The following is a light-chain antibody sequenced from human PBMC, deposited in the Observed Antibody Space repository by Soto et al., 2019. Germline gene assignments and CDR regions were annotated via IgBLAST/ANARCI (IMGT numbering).Light chain of an antibody. CDR1: QSISGSY. CDR3: QQYGVSPQS. Sequence: EIVLTQSPGTLSLSPGERVTLSCTASQSISGSYLAWYQQKRGQAPRLLVYGATTRATGIPDRFSGSGSGSDFTLIISRLEPEDFAVYFCQQYGVSPQSFGPGTKVDNK. CDR2: GAT. J-gene: IGKJ3*01. V-gene: IGKV3-20*01.